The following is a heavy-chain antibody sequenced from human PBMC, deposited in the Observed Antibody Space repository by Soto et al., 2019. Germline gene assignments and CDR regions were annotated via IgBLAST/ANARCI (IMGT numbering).Heavy chain of an antibody. J-gene: IGHJ4*02. CDR3: AREVGARDYFDY. CDR1: GFTLSSYE. Sequence: EVQLVESGGGLVQPGGSLRLSCAASGFTLSSYEMNWVRQAPGKGLEWVSYISSSGSTMNYADSVKGRFTISGDIAKKSLYLQMNSLRVEDTAVYYCAREVGARDYFDYWGQGILVTVSS. D-gene: IGHD1-26*01. CDR2: ISSSGSTM. V-gene: IGHV3-48*03.